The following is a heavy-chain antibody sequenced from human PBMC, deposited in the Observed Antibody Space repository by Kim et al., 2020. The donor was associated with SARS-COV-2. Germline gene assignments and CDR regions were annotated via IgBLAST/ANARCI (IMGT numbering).Heavy chain of an antibody. D-gene: IGHD4-4*01. CDR3: ARLWGFNYVFYFDY. J-gene: IGHJ4*02. V-gene: IGHV4-39*01. Sequence: NPSLKSRVTISVDTSKNQFSLKLSSVTAADTAVYYCARLWGFNYVFYFDYWGQGTLVTVSS.